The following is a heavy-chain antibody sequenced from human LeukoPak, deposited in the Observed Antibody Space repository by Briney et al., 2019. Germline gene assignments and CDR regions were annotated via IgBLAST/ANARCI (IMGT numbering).Heavy chain of an antibody. CDR3: ARDWMVRGYDAFDI. D-gene: IGHD3-10*01. Sequence: GGSLRLSCAASGFTFSSYWMSWVRQAPGKGLEWVANIKQDGSEKYYVDSVKGRFTISRDNAKNSLYLQMNSLRAEDTAVYYCARDWMVRGYDAFDIWGQGTMVTVSS. CDR1: GFTFSSYW. CDR2: IKQDGSEK. J-gene: IGHJ3*02. V-gene: IGHV3-7*01.